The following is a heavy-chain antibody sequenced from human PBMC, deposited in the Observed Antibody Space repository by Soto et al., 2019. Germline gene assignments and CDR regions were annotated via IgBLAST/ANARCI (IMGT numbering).Heavy chain of an antibody. J-gene: IGHJ4*02. Sequence: GGTLRLSCAASGFTFSSYEMNWVRQAPGKGLEWVSYISSSGSTIYYADSVKGRLTISRDNAKNSLYLQMNSLRAEDTAVYYCASLRGYSYYIDYWGQGTLVTGS. CDR1: GFTFSSYE. D-gene: IGHD5-18*01. CDR2: ISSSGSTI. CDR3: ASLRGYSYYIDY. V-gene: IGHV3-48*03.